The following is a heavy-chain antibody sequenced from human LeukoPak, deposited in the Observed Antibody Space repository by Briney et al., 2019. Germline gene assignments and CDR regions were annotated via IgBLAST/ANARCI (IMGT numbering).Heavy chain of an antibody. CDR1: GFTFSSYW. CDR3: ARGIVVVNRGGFDY. Sequence: GGSLRLSCAASGFTFSSYWMSWVRQAPGKGLEWVANIKQDGSEKYYVDSVKGRFTISRDNAKNSLYLQMNSLRAEDTAVYYCARGIVVVNRGGFDYWGQGTLVTVSS. J-gene: IGHJ4*02. V-gene: IGHV3-7*01. CDR2: IKQDGSEK. D-gene: IGHD3-22*01.